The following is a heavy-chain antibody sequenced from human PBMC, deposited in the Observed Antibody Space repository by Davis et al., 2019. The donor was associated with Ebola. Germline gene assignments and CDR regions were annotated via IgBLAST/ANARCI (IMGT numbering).Heavy chain of an antibody. Sequence: MPSETLSLTCTVSGGSISSYYWSWIRQPPGKGLEWIGYIYYSGSTNYNPSLKSRVTISVDTSKNPFSLELTFVTAADTAVYYCARADLPGPFDYWGHGTLVTVSS. CDR2: IYYSGST. V-gene: IGHV4-59*12. CDR1: GGSISSYY. CDR3: ARADLPGPFDY. J-gene: IGHJ4*01. D-gene: IGHD3/OR15-3a*01.